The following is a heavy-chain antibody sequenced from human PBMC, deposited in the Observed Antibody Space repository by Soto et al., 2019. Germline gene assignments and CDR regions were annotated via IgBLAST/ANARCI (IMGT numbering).Heavy chain of an antibody. CDR2: ISAST. V-gene: IGHV3-23*01. J-gene: IGHJ4*02. Sequence: EMQLLESGGGLVQAGGSLRLSCAASGFTVSSYPLNWVRQAPGKGLEWVSGISASTYYADSVKGRFTISRDTSKNTLYLQMNSLRAEDTAIYFCAIRMYSTSWFYLDYWGQGTLVSVSS. CDR3: AIRMYSTSWFYLDY. D-gene: IGHD6-13*01. CDR1: GFTVSSYP.